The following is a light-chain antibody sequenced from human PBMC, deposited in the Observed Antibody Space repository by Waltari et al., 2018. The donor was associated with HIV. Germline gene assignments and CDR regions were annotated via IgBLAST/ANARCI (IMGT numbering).Light chain of an antibody. CDR3: QQSYSSSST. Sequence: IQLTQSPSSLSASVGHRVTITCRASQSITTYLNWYQQKPGKAPNLLIYAASSLQTGVPSRFSGSGSGTDFTLTISSLQPEDFATYYCQQSYSSSSTFGQGTKLEIK. CDR2: AAS. V-gene: IGKV1-39*01. J-gene: IGKJ2*01. CDR1: QSITTY.